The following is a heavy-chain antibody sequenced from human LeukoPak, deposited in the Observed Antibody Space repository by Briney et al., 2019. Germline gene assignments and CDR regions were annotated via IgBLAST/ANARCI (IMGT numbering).Heavy chain of an antibody. CDR1: GFTFSSYS. Sequence: PGGSLRLSCAASGFTFSSYSMNWVRQAPGKGPEWVANIKHDGTATYYGDSVKGRFTISRDNAKNSLYLQMSSLRVEDTAMFYCAREIVGAHTEFDFWGQGTLVSVSS. D-gene: IGHD1-26*01. CDR2: IKHDGTAT. CDR3: AREIVGAHTEFDF. J-gene: IGHJ4*02. V-gene: IGHV3-7*01.